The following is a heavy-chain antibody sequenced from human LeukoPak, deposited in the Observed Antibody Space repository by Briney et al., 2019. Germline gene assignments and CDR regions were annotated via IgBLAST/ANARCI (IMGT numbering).Heavy chain of an antibody. CDR3: ARETVTYYYGSGSSPSDAFDI. Sequence: GGSLRLSCAASGFTFSSYEMNWVRQAPGKGLEWVSYISSSGSTIYYADSVKGRFTISRDNAKNSLYLQMNSLRAEDTAVYYCARETVTYYYGSGSSPSDAFDIWGQGTMVTVSS. CDR1: GFTFSSYE. J-gene: IGHJ3*02. V-gene: IGHV3-48*03. CDR2: ISSSGSTI. D-gene: IGHD3-10*01.